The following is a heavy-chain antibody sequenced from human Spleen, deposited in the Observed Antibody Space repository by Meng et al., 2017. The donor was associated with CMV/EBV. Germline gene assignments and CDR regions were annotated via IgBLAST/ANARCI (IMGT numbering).Heavy chain of an antibody. CDR2: IYSSGST. CDR3: ARGAHFSGY. CDR1: GGSISGYY. D-gene: IGHD3-3*02. J-gene: IGHJ4*02. V-gene: IGHV4-59*01. Sequence: GSLRLSCSVSGGSISGYYWSWLRQPPGRGLEWVGYIYSSGSTNYNPSLKSRVTTSVDMSKNQLSLRLRSVTAADTAVYYCARGAHFSGYWGQGTLVTVSS.